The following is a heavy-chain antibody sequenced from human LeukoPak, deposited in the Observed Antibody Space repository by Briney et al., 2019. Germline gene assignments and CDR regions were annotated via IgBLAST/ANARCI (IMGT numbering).Heavy chain of an antibody. CDR1: GGSISSSIYY. D-gene: IGHD6-13*01. J-gene: IGHJ5*02. Sequence: RASETLSLTCTVSGGSISSSIYYWGWIRQPPGKGLEWIGSIYYSGSTYYNPSLKSRVTISVDTSNNQFSLKLSSLTGADTAVYYCARRLERGAAAGLMKRWFDPWGQGSLVSVSS. CDR2: IYYSGST. V-gene: IGHV4-39*01. CDR3: ARRLERGAAAGLMKRWFDP.